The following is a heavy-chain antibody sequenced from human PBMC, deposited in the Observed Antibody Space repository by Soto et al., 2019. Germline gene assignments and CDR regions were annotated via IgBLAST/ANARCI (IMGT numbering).Heavy chain of an antibody. V-gene: IGHV4-34*01. J-gene: IGHJ4*02. D-gene: IGHD6-19*01. CDR1: GGSFSGYY. CDR3: ARGSRIAVAGLGY. Sequence: SSETLSLTCAVYGGSFSGYYWSWIRQPPGKGLEWIGVINHSGSTNYNPSLKSRVTISVDTSKNQFSLKLSSVTAADTAVYYCARGSRIAVAGLGYWGQGTLVTVSS. CDR2: INHSGST.